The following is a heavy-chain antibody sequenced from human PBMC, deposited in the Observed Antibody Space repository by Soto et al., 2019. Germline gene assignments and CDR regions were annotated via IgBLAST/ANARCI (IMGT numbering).Heavy chain of an antibody. Sequence: QVQLQESGPGLVKPSETLSLTCTVSGASISSGDYYWSRIRQSPGKGLQWNGYIFHSGETYYTPSLESRLSISIDASKNQFSLNLNSVTAADTAVYFCARSHYVFGAFDVWGPGTVVTVSS. D-gene: IGHD3-10*02. CDR2: IFHSGET. V-gene: IGHV4-30-4*08. CDR3: ARSHYVFGAFDV. J-gene: IGHJ3*01. CDR1: GASISSGDYY.